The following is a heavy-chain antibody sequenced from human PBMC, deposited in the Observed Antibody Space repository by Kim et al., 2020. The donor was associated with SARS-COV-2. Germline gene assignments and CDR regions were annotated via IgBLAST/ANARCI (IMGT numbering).Heavy chain of an antibody. D-gene: IGHD6-19*01. CDR2: ISYDGSNK. CDR3: ARHSSGPNYYYYGMDV. V-gene: IGHV3-33*05. CDR1: GFTFSSYG. J-gene: IGHJ6*02. Sequence: GGSLRLSCAASGFTFSSYGMHWVRQAPGKGLEWVAVISYDGSNKYYADSVKGRFTISRDNSKNTLYLQMNSLRAEDTAVYYCARHSSGPNYYYYGMDVWGQGTTVTVSS.